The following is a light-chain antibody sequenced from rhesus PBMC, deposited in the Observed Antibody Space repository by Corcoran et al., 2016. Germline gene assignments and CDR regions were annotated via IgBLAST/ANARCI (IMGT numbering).Light chain of an antibody. CDR1: QDVRLY. J-gene: IGKJ4*01. V-gene: IGKV1-28*03. Sequence: DIQMTQSPPSLSASVGDTVTITCRASQDVRLYLNWFQQKPGRAPNLLIYGSSTLESGVPSRFSGAGSGTDFPLTITSLQPEDCATYYCLQHRTYPFTFGGGTKVEIK. CDR3: LQHRTYPFT. CDR2: GSS.